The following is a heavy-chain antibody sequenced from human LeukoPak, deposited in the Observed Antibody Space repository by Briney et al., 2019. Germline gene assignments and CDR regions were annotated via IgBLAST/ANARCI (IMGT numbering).Heavy chain of an antibody. CDR1: GYTFTDYY. CDR2: INPNSGGT. CDR3: ARAPYCSGGDCYSGKNWFDP. J-gene: IGHJ5*02. Sequence: ASVKVSCKASGYTFTDYYMHWVRQAPGQGLEWMGWINPNSGGTNYAQKFQGRVTMTRDTSITTAYMELSRLRSDDTAVYYCARAPYCSGGDCYSGKNWFDPWGQGTLVTVSS. D-gene: IGHD2-15*01. V-gene: IGHV1-2*02.